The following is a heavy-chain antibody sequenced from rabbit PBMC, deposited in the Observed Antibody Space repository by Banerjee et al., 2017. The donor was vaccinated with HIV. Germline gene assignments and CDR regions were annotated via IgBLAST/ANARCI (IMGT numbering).Heavy chain of an antibody. CDR3: ARAYAGYAPYYFNL. CDR1: GFSFSSSYY. D-gene: IGHD7-1*01. V-gene: IGHV1S40*01. CDR2: IYGGVSRST. J-gene: IGHJ4*01. Sequence: QSLEESGGDLVKPGASLTLTCKASGFSFSSSYYMCWVRQAPGKGLEWIACIYGGVSRSTYYASWAKGRFTISNTSSTTVTLQMTSLTAADTATYFCARAYAGYAPYYFNLWGPGTLVTVS.